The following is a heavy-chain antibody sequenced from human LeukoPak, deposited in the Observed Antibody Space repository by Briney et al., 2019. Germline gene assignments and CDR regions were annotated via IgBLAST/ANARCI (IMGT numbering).Heavy chain of an antibody. CDR2: ISAGGETP. J-gene: IGHJ4*02. D-gene: IGHD2-2*01. V-gene: IGHV3-23*01. CDR3: AKRRYCSTTNCHDFDY. CDR1: GFTFSSYA. Sequence: GRSLRLSCAASGFTFSSYAMSWVSQAPGKRLEWVSAISAGGETPYYADSVKGRFTISRDNFKNTLYLRMNSLRADDTAVYYCAKRRYCSTTNCHDFDYWGQGTLVTVSS.